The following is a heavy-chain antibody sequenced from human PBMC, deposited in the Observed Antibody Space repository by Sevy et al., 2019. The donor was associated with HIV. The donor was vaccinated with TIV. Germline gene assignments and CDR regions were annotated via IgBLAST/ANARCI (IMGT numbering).Heavy chain of an antibody. CDR2: ISGSGGST. CDR3: AKPLSYYYDSSGYPDLFDY. CDR1: GFTFSSYA. D-gene: IGHD3-22*01. J-gene: IGHJ4*02. Sequence: GESLKISCAASGFTFSSYAMSWVRQAPGKGLEWVSAISGSGGSTYYADSVKGRFTISRDNSKNTQYLQMNSLRAEDTAVYYCAKPLSYYYDSSGYPDLFDYWGQGTLVTVSS. V-gene: IGHV3-23*01.